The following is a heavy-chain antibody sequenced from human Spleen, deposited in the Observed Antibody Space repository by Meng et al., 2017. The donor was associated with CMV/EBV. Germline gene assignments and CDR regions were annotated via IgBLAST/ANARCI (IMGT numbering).Heavy chain of an antibody. CDR3: ARDAGLGDAYNELVY. V-gene: IGHV1-2*02. D-gene: IGHD5-24*01. J-gene: IGHJ4*02. CDR1: GYTFTGYY. Sequence: ASVKVSCKASGYTFTGYYMHWVRQAPGQGLEWMGWINPNSGGTNYAQKFQGRVTMTRDTSVNTAYMEVRSLTSDDTAMYYCARDAGLGDAYNELVYWGRGTLVTVSS. CDR2: INPNSGGT.